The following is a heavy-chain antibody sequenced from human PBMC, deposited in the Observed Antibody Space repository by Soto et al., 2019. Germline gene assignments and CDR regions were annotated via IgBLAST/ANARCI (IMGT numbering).Heavy chain of an antibody. V-gene: IGHV1-8*01. J-gene: IGHJ4*02. CDR2: MNPTRGKT. D-gene: IGHD3-10*01. CDR3: ARGELLWFGELLR. Sequence: QVQLVQSGAEVKKPGASVKVSCKASGYTFTSYDINWVRQATGQGLEWMGWMNPTRGKTGYAQKFKGRVTMTRNTSISTAYMELSSLRSEDTAVYYCARGELLWFGELLRWGQGTLVTVSS. CDR1: GYTFTSYD.